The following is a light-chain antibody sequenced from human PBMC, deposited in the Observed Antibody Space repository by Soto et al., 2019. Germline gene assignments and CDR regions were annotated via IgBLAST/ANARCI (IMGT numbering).Light chain of an antibody. Sequence: SYELTQPLSVSVAPGQTARITCGGDNIGSKNAHGYQQKPGQVPVLVIYRDRNRPARIPERFSGSNSGNTATLTISRAQAGDEADYFCQVWDDYTVVFGGGTKLTVL. J-gene: IGLJ2*01. CDR2: RDR. V-gene: IGLV3-9*01. CDR3: QVWDDYTVV. CDR1: NIGSKN.